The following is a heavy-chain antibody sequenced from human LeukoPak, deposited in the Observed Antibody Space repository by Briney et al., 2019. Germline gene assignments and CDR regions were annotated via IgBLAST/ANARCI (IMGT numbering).Heavy chain of an antibody. CDR3: ASLPSRGGLAAAGTGSY. J-gene: IGHJ4*02. V-gene: IGHV4-39*01. Sequence: PSETLSLTCTVSGGSISSSSYYWGWIRQPPGKGLEWIGSIYYSGSTYYNPSLKSRVTISVDTSKNQFSLKLSSVTAADTAVYYCASLPSRGGLAAAGTGSYWGQGTLVTVSS. CDR2: IYYSGST. CDR1: GGSISSSSYY. D-gene: IGHD6-13*01.